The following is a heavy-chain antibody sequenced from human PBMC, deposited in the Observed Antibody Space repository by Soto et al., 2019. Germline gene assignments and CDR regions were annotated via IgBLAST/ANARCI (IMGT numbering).Heavy chain of an antibody. CDR2: IYHSGNT. J-gene: IGHJ4*02. CDR1: GGSSSSSVYS. CDR3: ARVHGDYGRYFDY. Sequence: TLSLTCAVAGGSSSSSVYSRSWIRQPLGKGLEWVGYIYHSGNTYYNPSLQSRVNISADRSKNQFSLKLSSVTAADTAVYFCARVHGDYGRYFDYWGQGTLVTGPS. V-gene: IGHV4-30-2*01. D-gene: IGHD4-17*01.